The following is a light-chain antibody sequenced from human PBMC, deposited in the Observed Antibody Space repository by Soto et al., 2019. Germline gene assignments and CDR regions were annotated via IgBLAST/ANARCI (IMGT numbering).Light chain of an antibody. V-gene: IGKV3-20*01. CDR1: QSVSSR. CDR3: QQYVTSAIT. J-gene: IGKJ5*01. Sequence: TPTFPPPETAIQSCRASQSVSSRLAWYQQKPGQAPRLLISGASSRATGIPDRFSGSGSGTDFTLTISRLEPEDFALYYCQQYVTSAITFGQGTRLE. CDR2: GAS.